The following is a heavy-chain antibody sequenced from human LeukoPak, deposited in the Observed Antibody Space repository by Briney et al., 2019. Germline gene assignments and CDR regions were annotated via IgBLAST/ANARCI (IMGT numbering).Heavy chain of an antibody. V-gene: IGHV1-69*04. CDR3: ARDLWYSSSWYREYNWFDP. J-gene: IGHJ5*02. Sequence: ASVKVSCKASGGTFSSYAISWVRQAPGQGLEWMGRIIPILGIANYAQKFQGRVTITADKSTSTAYMELSSLRSEDTAVYYRARDLWYSSSWYREYNWFDPWGQGTLVTVSS. CDR2: IIPILGIA. D-gene: IGHD6-13*01. CDR1: GGTFSSYA.